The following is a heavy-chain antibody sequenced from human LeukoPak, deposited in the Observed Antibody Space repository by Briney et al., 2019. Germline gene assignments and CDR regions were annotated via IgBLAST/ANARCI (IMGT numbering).Heavy chain of an antibody. CDR3: ARTYYYDISASDFDY. CDR1: GGSLSSTSYY. CDR2: IYYTGST. J-gene: IGHJ4*02. V-gene: IGHV4-39*01. Sequence: SETLSLTCTVSGGSLSSTSYYWGWIRQPPGKGLEWIGHIYYTGSTSYNPSLKSRVTISVDTSKNQFSLKLTSVTAADTALYYCARTYYYDISASDFDYWGQGTLVTVSS. D-gene: IGHD3-22*01.